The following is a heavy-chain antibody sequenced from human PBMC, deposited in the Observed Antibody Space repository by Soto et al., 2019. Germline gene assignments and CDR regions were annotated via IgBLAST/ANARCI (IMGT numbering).Heavy chain of an antibody. CDR3: ARVTYRSKTDFDY. V-gene: IGHV3-11*01. Sequence: QVQLVESGGGLVKPGGSLRLSCAASGFTFSDYYMTWIRQAPGSGLEWVSYISSSSGTISYANSVKGRFTISRDNAEDALYRQMTSLRAEDTAVYYCARVTYRSKTDFDYWGQGTLVTGSS. CDR2: ISSSSGTI. J-gene: IGHJ4*02. D-gene: IGHD6-13*01. CDR1: GFTFSDYY.